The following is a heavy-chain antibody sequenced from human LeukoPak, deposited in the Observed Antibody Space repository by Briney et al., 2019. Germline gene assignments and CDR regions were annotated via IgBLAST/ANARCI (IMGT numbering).Heavy chain of an antibody. Sequence: EPGGSLRLSCSASGFTFSSYAMSWVRQAPGKGLEWVSAISGSGGTTYYADSVKGRFTISRDNSKNTLYLQMNSLRAEDTAVYYCARGSSGSYYGNWFDPWGQGTLVTVSS. CDR2: ISGSGGTT. V-gene: IGHV3-23*01. J-gene: IGHJ5*02. CDR3: ARGSSGSYYGNWFDP. D-gene: IGHD1-26*01. CDR1: GFTFSSYA.